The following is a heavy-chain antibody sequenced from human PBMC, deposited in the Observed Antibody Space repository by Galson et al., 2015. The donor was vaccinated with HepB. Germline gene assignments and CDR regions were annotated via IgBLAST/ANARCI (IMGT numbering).Heavy chain of an antibody. Sequence: SLRLSCAASGFTFSSYWMHWVRQAPGKGLVWVSRINSDGSSTSYADSVKGRFTISRDNAKNTLYLQMNSLRAEDTAVYYCARDWYYYDSSGYPDAFDIWGQGTMVTVSS. D-gene: IGHD3-22*01. CDR2: INSDGSST. CDR3: ARDWYYYDSSGYPDAFDI. V-gene: IGHV3-74*01. J-gene: IGHJ3*02. CDR1: GFTFSSYW.